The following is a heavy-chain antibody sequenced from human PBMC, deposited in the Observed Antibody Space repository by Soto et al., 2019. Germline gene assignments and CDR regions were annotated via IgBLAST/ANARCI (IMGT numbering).Heavy chain of an antibody. D-gene: IGHD1-26*01. V-gene: IGHV3-72*01. CDR2: IKNKANSYTT. Sequence: VQLVESGGGLVQPGGSLRLSCAASGFIFSDHYMDWVRQAPGKGLEWVGRIKNKANSYTTEYAASVKGRFTISRDDLKNPLYLQMNSWKTEDTAVYYCTRISLVGATGGRYFDYWGQGTLLTVSS. J-gene: IGHJ4*02. CDR1: GFIFSDHY. CDR3: TRISLVGATGGRYFDY.